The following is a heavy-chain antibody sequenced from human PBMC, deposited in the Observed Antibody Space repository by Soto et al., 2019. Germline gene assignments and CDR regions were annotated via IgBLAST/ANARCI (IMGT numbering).Heavy chain of an antibody. D-gene: IGHD4-17*01. CDR1: GDSVSKYY. V-gene: IGHV4-4*07. CDR2: IYTTRSP. J-gene: IGHJ5*02. Sequence: TETLSLTCTVSGDSVSKYYWNWIRQPAGKGLEWIGRIYTTRSPNYNPSLKSRVTMSVDTSKNQFSLKLNLSSVTAADTAVYYCARSPAYGDYANLDTWGQGTLVTVSS. CDR3: ARSPAYGDYANLDT.